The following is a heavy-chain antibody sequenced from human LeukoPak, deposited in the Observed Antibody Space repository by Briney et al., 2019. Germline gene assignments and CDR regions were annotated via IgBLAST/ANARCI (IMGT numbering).Heavy chain of an antibody. Sequence: PGGSLRLSCAASGFSFRTYSSNWVRQTPGKGLEWVSGVSGSGASTYYADSVKGRCTISRDNSRNTLYLQINSLRADDTAVYYCARGPRASGGTGYYYYGMDVWAQGSTVTVSS. D-gene: IGHD2-8*02. J-gene: IGHJ6*02. CDR1: GFSFRTYS. CDR3: ARGPRASGGTGYYYYGMDV. V-gene: IGHV3-23*01. CDR2: VSGSGAST.